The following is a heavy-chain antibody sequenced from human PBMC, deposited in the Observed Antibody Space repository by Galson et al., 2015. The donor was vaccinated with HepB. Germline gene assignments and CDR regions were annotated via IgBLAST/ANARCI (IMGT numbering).Heavy chain of an antibody. Sequence: SETLSLTCAVFGGSFSTYHWTWNRQPPGKGLEWIGEITQSGSTHSNPSLKSRATISMDTSKNQFSLKVRSVTAADTAVYYCTRGKGRQVLLDYHYYGMDVWGQGTTVSVSS. V-gene: IGHV4-34*01. CDR2: ITQSGST. J-gene: IGHJ6*01. CDR3: TRGKGRQVLLDYHYYGMDV. CDR1: GGSFSTYH. D-gene: IGHD3-3*01.